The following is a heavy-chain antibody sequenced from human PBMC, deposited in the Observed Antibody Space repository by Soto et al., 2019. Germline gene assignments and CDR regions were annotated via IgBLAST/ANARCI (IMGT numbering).Heavy chain of an antibody. V-gene: IGHV3-30-3*01. CDR3: ARDRQVTNYYYNGVDV. CDR1: GFTFSSHA. J-gene: IGHJ6*02. Sequence: QVQLVESGGGVVQPGRSLRLSCSASGFTFSSHAMHWVRQAPGKGLEWVAVISYDGGNKYYADSVKGRFTISRDDSKDTLYLRMNSLRPEDTAVYYCARDRQVTNYYYNGVDVWGQGTTVTVSS. CDR2: ISYDGGNK. D-gene: IGHD2-21*02.